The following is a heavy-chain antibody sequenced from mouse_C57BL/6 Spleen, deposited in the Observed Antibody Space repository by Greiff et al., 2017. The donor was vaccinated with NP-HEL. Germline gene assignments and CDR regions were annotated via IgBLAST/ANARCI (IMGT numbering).Heavy chain of an antibody. D-gene: IGHD1-1*01. CDR3: ARHLPYYYGSTFDY. V-gene: IGHV5-9*01. CDR1: GFTFSSYT. Sequence: EVQRVESGGGLVKPGGSLKLSCAASGFTFSSYTMSWVRQTPEKRLAWVATISGGGGNTYYPDSVKGRFTISRDNAKNTLYLQMSSLRSEDTALYYCARHLPYYYGSTFDYWGQGTTLTVSS. CDR2: ISGGGGNT. J-gene: IGHJ2*01.